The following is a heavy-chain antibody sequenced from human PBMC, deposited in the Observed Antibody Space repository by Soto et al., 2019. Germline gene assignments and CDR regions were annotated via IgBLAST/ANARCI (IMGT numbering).Heavy chain of an antibody. CDR2: IIPIFGTA. J-gene: IGHJ3*02. CDR1: GGTFSSYA. CDR3: ALTGVRGVMWTRSAAFDI. Sequence: QVQLVQSGAEVKKPGSSVKVSCKASGGTFSSYAISWVRQAPGQGLEWMGGIIPIFGTANYAQKFQGRVTITADESTSTAYMELSSLRSEDTAVDYCALTGVRGVMWTRSAAFDIWGQGTMVTVSS. V-gene: IGHV1-69*01. D-gene: IGHD3-10*01.